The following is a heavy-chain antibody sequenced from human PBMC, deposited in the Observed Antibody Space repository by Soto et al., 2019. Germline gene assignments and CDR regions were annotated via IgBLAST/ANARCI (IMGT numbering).Heavy chain of an antibody. V-gene: IGHV3-64D*06. Sequence: GGSLRLSCSAAGLTFSEYSMHWVRQAPGKGLQYVSTISSDGDITYYADSVKGRFTISRDNSKNTLYLQMNSLRPEDTAVYYCVKVSTFYDILTGYYSTNFFDPWGQGTLVTVSS. D-gene: IGHD3-9*01. CDR3: VKVSTFYDILTGYYSTNFFDP. CDR2: ISSDGDIT. CDR1: GLTFSEYS. J-gene: IGHJ5*02.